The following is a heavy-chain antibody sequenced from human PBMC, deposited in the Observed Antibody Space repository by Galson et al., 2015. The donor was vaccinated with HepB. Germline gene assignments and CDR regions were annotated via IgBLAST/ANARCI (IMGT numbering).Heavy chain of an antibody. V-gene: IGHV3-21*01. CDR1: GFTFSSDS. CDR3: ARDRMTMVRGVSLYGMDV. J-gene: IGHJ6*02. Sequence: SLRLSCAASGFTFSSDSMNWVRQAPGKGLEWVSSISSSSSSFKFYAESVKGRFTISRDNAKNSLYLQMNSLRAEDTALYYCARDRMTMVRGVSLYGMDVWGQGTTVTASS. D-gene: IGHD3-10*01. CDR2: ISSSSSSFK.